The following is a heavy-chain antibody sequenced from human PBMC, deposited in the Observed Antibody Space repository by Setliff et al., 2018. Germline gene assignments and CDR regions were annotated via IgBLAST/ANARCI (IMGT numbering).Heavy chain of an antibody. D-gene: IGHD3-9*01. CDR2: IIPIFGTA. CDR3: ARGPSNYDLLTGCDC. CDR1: GYTLTELS. J-gene: IGHJ4*02. Sequence: SVKVSCKVSGYTLTELSRHWVRQAPGQGLEWMGGIIPIFGTANYAQKFQGRVTITADESTSTAYMELSRLRSDDSAVYYCARGPSNYDLLTGCDCWGQGTLVTVSS. V-gene: IGHV1-69*13.